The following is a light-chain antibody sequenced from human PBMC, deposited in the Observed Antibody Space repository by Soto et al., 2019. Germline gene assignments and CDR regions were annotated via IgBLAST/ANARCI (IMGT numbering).Light chain of an antibody. CDR3: QQRSQWPWT. CDR1: QSVSID. Sequence: EIVFTHSPASVSLSPGEIATLSCRASQSVSIDLAWYQQKPGQAPRLLIYDASKRATGIPARFSGGGSGTDFTLTISSPEPEDFAVYYCQQRSQWPWTFGQGTKVDIK. J-gene: IGKJ1*01. CDR2: DAS. V-gene: IGKV3-11*01.